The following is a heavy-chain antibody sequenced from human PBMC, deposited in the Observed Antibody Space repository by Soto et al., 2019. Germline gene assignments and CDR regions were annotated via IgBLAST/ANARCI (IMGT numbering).Heavy chain of an antibody. CDR2: ISYDGNIK. Sequence: GGSLRLSCAASGFTFSTSGLHWVRQAPGKGLECVAVISYDGNIKYYADSVRGRFTISRDNSNDTLYLQMNSLRGEDTAVYYCAKDLSYHDYVWGNYRLNYAMDVWGQGTTVTVSS. V-gene: IGHV3-30*18. D-gene: IGHD3-16*02. J-gene: IGHJ6*02. CDR1: GFTFSTSG. CDR3: AKDLSYHDYVWGNYRLNYAMDV.